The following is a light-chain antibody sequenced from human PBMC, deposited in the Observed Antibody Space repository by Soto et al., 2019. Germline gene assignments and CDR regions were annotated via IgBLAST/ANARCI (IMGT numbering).Light chain of an antibody. CDR1: ENIGSS. CDR3: QQYKSWPYT. CDR2: GAS. J-gene: IGKJ2*01. V-gene: IGKV3-15*01. Sequence: EIVVTQSAAILSVSPGERATLSCRASENIGSSLAWYQQKPGQAPRLLIYGASTRATGVPARFSGGVSGTEFTLTIRSLQSGAFVVYYCQQYKSWPYTFGQGTKLEIK.